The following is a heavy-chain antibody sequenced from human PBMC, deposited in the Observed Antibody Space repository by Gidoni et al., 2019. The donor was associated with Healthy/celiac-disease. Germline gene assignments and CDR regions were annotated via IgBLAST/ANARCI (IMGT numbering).Heavy chain of an antibody. CDR3: ARVAGYDFWSGYSKSPGAFDI. Sequence: QVQLQESGPGLVKPSETLSLTCTVSGGSISSYYWSWIRQPPGKGLEWIGYIYYSGSTNYNPSLKSRVTISVDTSKNQFSLKLSSVTAADTAVYYCARVAGYDFWSGYSKSPGAFDIWGQGTMVTVSS. CDR2: IYYSGST. J-gene: IGHJ3*02. D-gene: IGHD3-3*01. CDR1: GGSISSYY. V-gene: IGHV4-59*01.